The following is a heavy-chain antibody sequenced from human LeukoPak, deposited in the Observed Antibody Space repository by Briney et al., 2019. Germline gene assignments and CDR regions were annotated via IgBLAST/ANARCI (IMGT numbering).Heavy chain of an antibody. V-gene: IGHV3-21*04. CDR2: ITSSSTYT. D-gene: IGHD3-16*01. CDR1: GFTFNIYN. Sequence: GGSLRLSCAASGFTFNIYNMNWVRQAPGKALEWVSSITSSSTYTYYADSVKGRYTISRDNAKNSLYLQMNSLRAEDTAVYYCARDLGSKGDYWGQGTLVTVSS. J-gene: IGHJ4*02. CDR3: ARDLGSKGDY.